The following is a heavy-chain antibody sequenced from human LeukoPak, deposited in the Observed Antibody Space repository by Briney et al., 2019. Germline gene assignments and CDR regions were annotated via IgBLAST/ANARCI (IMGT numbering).Heavy chain of an antibody. CDR1: GYTFTSHA. CDR3: ARQGPGYCSSTSCYGVGY. D-gene: IGHD2-2*01. CDR2: INTNTGNP. V-gene: IGHV7-4-1*02. Sequence: ASVKVSCKASGYTFTSHAMNWVRQAPGQGLEWMGWINTNTGNPTYAQAFTGRLVFSLDTSVSTAYLQISSLKAEDTAVYYCARQGPGYCSSTSCYGVGYWGQGTLVTVSS. J-gene: IGHJ4*02.